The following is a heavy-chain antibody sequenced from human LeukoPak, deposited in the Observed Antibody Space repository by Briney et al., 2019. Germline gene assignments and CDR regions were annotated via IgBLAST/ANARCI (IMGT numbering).Heavy chain of an antibody. V-gene: IGHV1-69*04. CDR3: ARFIAAAGLYYFDY. Sequence: ASVKVSCKASGYTFTSYGISWVRQAPGQGLEWMGRIIPILGIANYAQKFQGRVTITADKSTSTAYMELSSLRSEDTAVYYCARFIAAAGLYYFDYWGQGTLVTVSS. CDR1: GYTFTSYG. J-gene: IGHJ4*02. CDR2: IIPILGIA. D-gene: IGHD6-13*01.